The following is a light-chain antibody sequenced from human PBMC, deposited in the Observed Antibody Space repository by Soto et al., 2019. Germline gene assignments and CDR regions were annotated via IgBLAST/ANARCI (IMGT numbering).Light chain of an antibody. Sequence: EVVLTQSPGTLSLSPGERATLSCRASQSVTSNYLAWYQQKPGQAPRLLIYGISNRATGIPDKFSGSGSGTDFSLTISRLEPEDFAVYICQQYGSTPPTLGQGTKLEIK. V-gene: IGKV3-20*01. CDR1: QSVTSNY. CDR3: QQYGSTPPT. J-gene: IGKJ2*01. CDR2: GIS.